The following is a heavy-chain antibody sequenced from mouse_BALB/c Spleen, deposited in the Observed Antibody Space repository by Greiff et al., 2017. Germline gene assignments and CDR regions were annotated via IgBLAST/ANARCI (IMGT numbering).Heavy chain of an antibody. Sequence: VMLVESGPGLVQPSQSLSITCTVSGFSLTSYGVHWVRESPGKGLEGLGVVWSSGSTDYNAAFISRLSISKDNSKSQVFFKMNSLQANDTSIYYCASYGNCVGDMDYWGQGTSVTVSS. CDR3: ASYGNCVGDMDY. CDR1: GFSLTSYG. V-gene: IGHV2-2*02. D-gene: IGHD2-10*02. CDR2: VWSSGST. J-gene: IGHJ4*01.